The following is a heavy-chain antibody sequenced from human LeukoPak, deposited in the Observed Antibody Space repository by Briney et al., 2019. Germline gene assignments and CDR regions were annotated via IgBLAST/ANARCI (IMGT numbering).Heavy chain of an antibody. V-gene: IGHV4-61*02. Sequence: PSETLSLTCTVSGGSISSGSYYWSWIRQPAGKGLEWIGRIYTSGSTNYNPSLKSRVTISVDTSKNQFSLKLSSVTAADTAVYYCARGAHSTIYWGQGTLVTVSS. CDR1: GGSISSGSYY. D-gene: IGHD3-3*01. CDR3: ARGAHSTIY. CDR2: IYTSGST. J-gene: IGHJ4*02.